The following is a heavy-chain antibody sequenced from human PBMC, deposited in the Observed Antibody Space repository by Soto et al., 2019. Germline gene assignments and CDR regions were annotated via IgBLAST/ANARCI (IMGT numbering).Heavy chain of an antibody. J-gene: IGHJ4*02. Sequence: EVQLVESGGGLVQPGGSLRLSCAASGFSFSTYWMHWVRQAPGKGLEWVSRINTDGSSTIYANSVKGRFTISRDNAKNRVYPELTSVRAEYRVEYYCTRGLENWGYFDHWGQGLVVTVSS. D-gene: IGHD7-27*01. CDR1: GFSFSTYW. CDR3: TRGLENWGYFDH. CDR2: INTDGSST. V-gene: IGHV3-74*01.